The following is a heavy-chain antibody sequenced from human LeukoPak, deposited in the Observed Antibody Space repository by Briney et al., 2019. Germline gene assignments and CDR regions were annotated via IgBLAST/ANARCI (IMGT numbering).Heavy chain of an antibody. V-gene: IGHV3-21*01. CDR1: GFTFSSYT. CDR2: ITSSSYI. J-gene: IGHJ4*02. Sequence: GGSLRLSCAASGFTFSSYTMNWVRQAPGKGLEWVSSITSSSYIYYADSVKGRFTISRDNSKNSLYLQMNSLTAEDTAVYYCARGIPIDYWGQGTLVTVSS. CDR3: ARGIPIDY.